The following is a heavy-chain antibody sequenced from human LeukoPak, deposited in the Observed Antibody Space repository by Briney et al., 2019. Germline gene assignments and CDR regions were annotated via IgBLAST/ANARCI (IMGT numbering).Heavy chain of an antibody. CDR2: ISGSGGST. J-gene: IGHJ4*02. Sequence: PGGSLRLSCGASGFTFSSYAMSWVRQAPGKGLEWVSAISGSGGSTYYADSVKGRFTISRDNSKNTLYLQMNSLRAEDTAVYYCAKNGQDFWSGYLYYFDYWGQGTLVTVSS. D-gene: IGHD3-3*01. CDR1: GFTFSSYA. CDR3: AKNGQDFWSGYLYYFDY. V-gene: IGHV3-23*01.